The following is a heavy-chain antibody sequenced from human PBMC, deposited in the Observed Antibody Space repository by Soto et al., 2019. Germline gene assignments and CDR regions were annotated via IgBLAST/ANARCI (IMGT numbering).Heavy chain of an antibody. J-gene: IGHJ3*02. V-gene: IGHV1-18*04. Sequence: GASVKVSCKASGYTFTSYGISWVRQAPGQGLEWMGWISAYNGNTNYAQKLQGRVTMTTDTSTSTAYMELRSLRSDDTAVYYCARGGLRRDGYNSQHAFDIWGRGTMVTVSS. CDR1: GYTFTSYG. CDR3: ARGGLRRDGYNSQHAFDI. CDR2: ISAYNGNT. D-gene: IGHD5-12*01.